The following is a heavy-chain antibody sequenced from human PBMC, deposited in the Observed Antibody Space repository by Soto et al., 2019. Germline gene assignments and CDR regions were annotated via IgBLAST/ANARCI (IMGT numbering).Heavy chain of an antibody. CDR3: ARVSDYYDSRGYYFNDDLDI. CDR1: GCSISSYY. CDR2: IYYSGST. V-gene: IGHV4-59*01. Sequence: SETLSLTCTVSGCSISSYYWSWIRQPPGKGLEWIGYIYYSGSTNYNPSLKSRVTISVDTSKNQFSLKLSSVTAADTAVYYCARVSDYYDSRGYYFNDDLDIWGQGTMVTVSS. J-gene: IGHJ3*02. D-gene: IGHD3-22*01.